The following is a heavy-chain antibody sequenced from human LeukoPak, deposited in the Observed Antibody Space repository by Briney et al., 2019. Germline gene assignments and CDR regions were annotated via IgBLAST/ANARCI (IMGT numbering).Heavy chain of an antibody. CDR3: ASLIGYNSAY. Sequence: GESLRLSCGASGLTVSSCGMSWVRQAPGKGLEWVSTIIGSAVNTYYADSVKGRFIISRDNSKNTLYLQMNSLRAEDTAAYYCASLIGYNSAYWGQGTLVTVSS. CDR1: GLTVSSCG. J-gene: IGHJ4*02. CDR2: IIGSAVNT. D-gene: IGHD6-19*01. V-gene: IGHV3-23*01.